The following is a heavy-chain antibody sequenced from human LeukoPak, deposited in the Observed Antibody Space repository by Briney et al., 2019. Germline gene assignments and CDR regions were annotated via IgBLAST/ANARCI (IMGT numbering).Heavy chain of an antibody. J-gene: IGHJ5*02. Sequence: SETLSLTCTVSGGSISSYYWSWIRQPPGKGLEWIGYIYYSGSTNYNPSLKSRVTISEDTPKNQFSLKLSSVTATDTVVYYCARDVRFGDNNWFDPWGQGTLVTVSS. V-gene: IGHV4-59*12. CDR3: ARDVRFGDNNWFDP. CDR2: IYYSGST. D-gene: IGHD3-10*01. CDR1: GGSISSYY.